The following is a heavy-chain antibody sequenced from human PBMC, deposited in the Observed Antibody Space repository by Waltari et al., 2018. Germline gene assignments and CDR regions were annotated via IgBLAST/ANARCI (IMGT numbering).Heavy chain of an antibody. J-gene: IGHJ3*02. CDR1: GGSFSGYY. D-gene: IGHD3-22*01. CDR2: INHSGST. CDR3: AREAITMIGSGAFDI. V-gene: IGHV4-34*01. Sequence: QVQLQQWGAGLLKPSETLSLTCAVYGGSFSGYYWSWIRQPPGKGLEWIGEINHSGSTNDNPSLKSRVTISVDTSKNQFSLKLSSVTAADTAVYYCAREAITMIGSGAFDIWGQGTMVTVSS.